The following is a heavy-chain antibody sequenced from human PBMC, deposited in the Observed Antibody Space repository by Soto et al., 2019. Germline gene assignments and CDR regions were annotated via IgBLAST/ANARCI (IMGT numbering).Heavy chain of an antibody. J-gene: IGHJ6*02. Sequence: QLQLQESGPGLVKPSETLSLTCTVSGGSISRSSYYWVWIRQPPGKGLEWIGSFYYSGSTYYNPASRIEYSIPVDTSKNHVSVDLSSVTAADAAVYYCPRLDRKYFYGMDVWGQGTTVTVSS. CDR3: PRLDRKYFYGMDV. CDR1: GGSISRSSYY. CDR2: FYYSGST. V-gene: IGHV4-39*01. D-gene: IGHD3-10*01.